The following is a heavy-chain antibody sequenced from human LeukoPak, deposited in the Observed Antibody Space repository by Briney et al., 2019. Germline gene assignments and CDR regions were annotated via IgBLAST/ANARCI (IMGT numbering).Heavy chain of an antibody. D-gene: IGHD6-19*01. Sequence: SQTLSLTCAISGDSVSSNNAAWGWIRQSPSRGLEWLARTYYRSKWCNDYAVSVESRITVYPDTSKNLLSLQLRSVTPEDTAVYYCARWGFGWSFDFWGRGTLVTVSS. CDR2: TYYRSKWCN. V-gene: IGHV6-1*01. CDR3: ARWGFGWSFDF. CDR1: GDSVSSNNAA. J-gene: IGHJ4*02.